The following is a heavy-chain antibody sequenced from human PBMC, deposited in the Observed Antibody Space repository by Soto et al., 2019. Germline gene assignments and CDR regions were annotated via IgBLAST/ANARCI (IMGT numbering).Heavy chain of an antibody. CDR3: ASRTAMVLDY. J-gene: IGHJ4*02. Sequence: QVQLVESGGGVVQPGRSLRLSCAASGFTFSSYAMHWVRQAPGKGLEWVAVISYDGSNKYYADSVKGRFTISRDNSKNALYLQMISLRAEGTAVYCCASRTAMVLDYWGQGILVTVSS. CDR1: GFTFSSYA. V-gene: IGHV3-30-3*01. CDR2: ISYDGSNK. D-gene: IGHD5-18*01.